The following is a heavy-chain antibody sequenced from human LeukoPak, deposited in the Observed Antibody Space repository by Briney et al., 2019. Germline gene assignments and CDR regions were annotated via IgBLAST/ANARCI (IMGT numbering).Heavy chain of an antibody. CDR1: GGSISSYY. CDR2: IYTSGST. CDR3: ARDCSSTSCYNDAFDI. Sequence: SETLSLTCTVSGGSISSYYWSWIRQPAGKGLEWIGRIYTSGSTNYNPSLKSRVTMSVDTSKNQFSLKLSFVTAADTAVYYCARDCSSTSCYNDAFDIWGQGTMVTVSS. V-gene: IGHV4-4*07. J-gene: IGHJ3*02. D-gene: IGHD2-2*02.